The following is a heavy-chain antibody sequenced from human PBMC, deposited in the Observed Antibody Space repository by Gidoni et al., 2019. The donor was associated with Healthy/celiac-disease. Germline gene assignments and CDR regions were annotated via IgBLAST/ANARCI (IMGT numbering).Heavy chain of an antibody. CDR1: GYTFTGSY. Sequence: QVQLVQSGAEVKKPGASVKVSCKASGYTFTGSYMHWVRQAPGQGLEWMGWINPNSGGTNYAQKFQGRVTMTRDTSISTAYMELSRLRSDDTAVYYCAREALHRTGRLTTVTSNTWGQGTLVTVSS. CDR3: AREALHRTGRLTTVTSNT. D-gene: IGHD4-17*01. CDR2: INPNSGGT. J-gene: IGHJ5*02. V-gene: IGHV1-2*02.